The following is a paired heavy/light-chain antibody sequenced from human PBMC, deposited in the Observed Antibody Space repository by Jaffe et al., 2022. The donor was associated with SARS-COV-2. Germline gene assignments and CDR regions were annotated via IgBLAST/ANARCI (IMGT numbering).Light chain of an antibody. V-gene: IGKV3-11*01. CDR1: QSVGSY. CDR3: QQRSNWPFT. CDR2: DAS. J-gene: IGKJ5*01. Sequence: IVLTQSPATLSLSPGERATLSCRASQSVGSYVAWYQQIPGQAPRLLIYDASDRATGIPARFSGSGSGTDFTLTISSLEPEDFAIYYCQQRSNWPFTFGQGTRLEIK.
Heavy chain of an antibody. Sequence: QLQLQESGPGLVKPSETLSLTCIVSGVSISSSGYYWGWIRQPPGKGLEWIGKIYYGGSTDYNPSLKGRVTISVDTSKNQFSLKLSSVTAADTAVYYCARHWRGVDTWGQGTLVTVSS. D-gene: IGHD3-3*01. CDR1: GVSISSSGYY. J-gene: IGHJ5*02. V-gene: IGHV4-39*01. CDR2: IYYGGST. CDR3: ARHWRGVDT.